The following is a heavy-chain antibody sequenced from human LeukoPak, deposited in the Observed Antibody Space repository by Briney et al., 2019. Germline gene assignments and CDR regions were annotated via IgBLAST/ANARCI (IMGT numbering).Heavy chain of an antibody. J-gene: IGHJ2*01. CDR3: AREGLVTTDWYFDL. Sequence: RSGGSLRLSCAASGLTFSSYGMHYGMHWVRQAPGKGLEWVSYISSSGSTIYYADSVKGRFTISRDNAKNSLYLQMNSLRAEDTAVYYCAREGLVTTDWYFDLWGRGTLVTVSS. V-gene: IGHV3-48*04. D-gene: IGHD4-17*01. CDR1: GLTFSSYG. CDR2: ISSSGSTI.